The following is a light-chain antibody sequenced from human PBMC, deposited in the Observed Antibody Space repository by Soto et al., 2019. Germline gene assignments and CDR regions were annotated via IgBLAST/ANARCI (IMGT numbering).Light chain of an antibody. Sequence: EIVLTQSPGTLSLSPGERATLSCRASQSVGSNYLAWYQQKPGQAPRLLIYIASGRAAGIPDRFSGSGSGTDFTLTISRVEPEDFAVYHCQQYGTSPWTFGQGTKVEIK. V-gene: IGKV3-20*01. CDR1: QSVGSNY. J-gene: IGKJ1*01. CDR2: IAS. CDR3: QQYGTSPWT.